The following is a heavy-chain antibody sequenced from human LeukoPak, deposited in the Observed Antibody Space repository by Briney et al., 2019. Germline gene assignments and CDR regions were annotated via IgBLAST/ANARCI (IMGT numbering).Heavy chain of an antibody. V-gene: IGHV3-7*03. Sequence: QPGGSLRLSCAASGFTFSSYWMNWARQAPGKGLEWVASINHNGNVNYYVDSVKGRFTISRDNAKNSLYLQMSNLRAEDTAVYFCARGGGLDVWGQGPTVTVSS. CDR3: ARGGGLDV. J-gene: IGHJ6*02. CDR1: GFTFSSYW. CDR2: INHNGNVN.